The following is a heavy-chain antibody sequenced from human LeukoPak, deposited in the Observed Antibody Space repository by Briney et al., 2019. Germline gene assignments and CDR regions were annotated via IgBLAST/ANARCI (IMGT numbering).Heavy chain of an antibody. CDR2: ISAYKGNT. D-gene: IGHD1-26*01. J-gene: IGHJ4*02. Sequence: ASVKVSCKASGYTFSNYAITWVRQAPGQGLEWMGWISAYKGNTRYAQKFQDRVTMTTDTPTNTAYMELRSLRSDDTAVYYCARDYDATFDYWGQGTLVTVSS. V-gene: IGHV1-18*01. CDR1: GYTFSNYA. CDR3: ARDYDATFDY.